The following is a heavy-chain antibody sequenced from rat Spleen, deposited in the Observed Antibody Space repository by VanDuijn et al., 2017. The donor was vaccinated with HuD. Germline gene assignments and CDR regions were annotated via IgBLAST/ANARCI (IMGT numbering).Heavy chain of an antibody. V-gene: IGHV2S12*01. J-gene: IGHJ2*01. CDR2: ISSGGHT. CDR1: GFSLTNNG. CDR3: ARSYGYTLFDY. Sequence: QVQLKESGPGLVQPSQTLSLTCTVSGFSLTNNGVTWVRQPPGKGLEWIATISSGGHTYYNSALKSRLSISRDTSKSQLFLKMNSLQSEDTATYYCARSYGYTLFDYWGQGVMVTVSS. D-gene: IGHD1-9*01.